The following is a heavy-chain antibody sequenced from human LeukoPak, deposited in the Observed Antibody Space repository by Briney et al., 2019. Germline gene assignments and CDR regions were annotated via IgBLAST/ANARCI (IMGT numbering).Heavy chain of an antibody. Sequence: SETQSLTCTVSGGSISSYYWSWIRQPPGKGLEWIGYIYYSGSTNYNPSLKSRVTISVDTSKNQFSLKLSSVTAADTAVYYCARGYSSSWYYFDYWGQGTLVTVSS. D-gene: IGHD6-13*01. CDR3: ARGYSSSWYYFDY. V-gene: IGHV4-59*08. J-gene: IGHJ4*02. CDR2: IYYSGST. CDR1: GGSISSYY.